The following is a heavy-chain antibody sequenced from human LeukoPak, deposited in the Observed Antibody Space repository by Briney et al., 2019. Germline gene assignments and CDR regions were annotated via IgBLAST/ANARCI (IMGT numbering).Heavy chain of an antibody. CDR2: ISGSGGST. D-gene: IGHD3-3*01. V-gene: IGHV3-23*01. Sequence: GGSLRLSCAASGFTFSSYAMNWVRQAPGKGLEWVSSISGSGGSTYYADSVRGRFTISRDNSRNTLHLQMNSLRAEDTAVYYCAKGHYDFWSGYSGYYFDYWGQGTVVTVSS. CDR1: GFTFSSYA. CDR3: AKGHYDFWSGYSGYYFDY. J-gene: IGHJ4*02.